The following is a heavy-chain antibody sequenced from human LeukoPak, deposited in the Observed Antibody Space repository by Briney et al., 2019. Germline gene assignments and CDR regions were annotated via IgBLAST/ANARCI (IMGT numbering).Heavy chain of an antibody. V-gene: IGHV4-34*01. Sequence: GSLRLSCAASGFTFSSYAMGWVRQPPGKGLEWIGEINHSGSTNYNPSLKSRVTISVDTSKNQFSLKLNSVTAADTAEYYCARVGGENSGYRYYFDFWGQGTLVTVSS. D-gene: IGHD5-18*01. CDR1: GFTFSSYA. CDR3: ARVGGENSGYRYYFDF. J-gene: IGHJ4*02. CDR2: INHSGST.